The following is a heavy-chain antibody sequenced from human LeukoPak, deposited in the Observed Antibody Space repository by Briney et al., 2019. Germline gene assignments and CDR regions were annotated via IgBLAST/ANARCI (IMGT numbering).Heavy chain of an antibody. J-gene: IGHJ4*02. V-gene: IGHV4-30-4*07. CDR1: GGSISSGGYS. CDR2: IYHNGST. Sequence: SETLSLTCAVSGGSISSGGYSWSWIRQPPGKGLEWIGYIYHNGSTYYNPSLKSRVTISEDTSKNQFSLKLSSVTAADTAVYYCARAEYYYGSGSYDSWGQGTLVTVSS. CDR3: ARAEYYYGSGSYDS. D-gene: IGHD3-10*01.